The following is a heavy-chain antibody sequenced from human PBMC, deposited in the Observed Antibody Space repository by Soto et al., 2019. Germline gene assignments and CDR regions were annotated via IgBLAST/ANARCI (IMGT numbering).Heavy chain of an antibody. J-gene: IGHJ6*02. CDR1: VGSFSGYY. D-gene: IGHD3-10*01. Sequence: AKTLSGTCSVYVGSFSGYYWSWGRQPPGKGLEWIGEINHSGSTNYNPSLKSRVTISVDTSKNQFSLKLSSVTAADTAVYYCARGGMVRGVTYYYYYGMDVWGQGTTVTV. V-gene: IGHV4-34*01. CDR3: ARGGMVRGVTYYYYYGMDV. CDR2: INHSGST.